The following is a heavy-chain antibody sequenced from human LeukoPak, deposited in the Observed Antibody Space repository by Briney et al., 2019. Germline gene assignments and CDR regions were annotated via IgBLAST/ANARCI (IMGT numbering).Heavy chain of an antibody. Sequence: GRSLRLSCAASGFTFSSYGMHWVRQAPGKGLEWVAVIWYDGSNKCYADSVKGRFTISRDNSKNTLYLQMNSLRAEDTAVYYCAGDYGEYYYGMDVWGQGTTVAVSS. CDR1: GFTFSSYG. D-gene: IGHD4-17*01. CDR2: IWYDGSNK. V-gene: IGHV3-33*01. J-gene: IGHJ6*02. CDR3: AGDYGEYYYGMDV.